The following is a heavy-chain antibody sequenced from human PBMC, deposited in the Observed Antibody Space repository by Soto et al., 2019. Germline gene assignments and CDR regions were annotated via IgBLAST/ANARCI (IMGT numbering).Heavy chain of an antibody. J-gene: IGHJ4*02. CDR3: TTDAAVTYSNYYFDY. D-gene: IGHD4-4*01. CDR1: GFTFSNAW. CDR2: IKSKTDGGTT. Sequence: GGSLRLSCAASGFTFSNAWMSWVRQAPGKGLEWVGRIKSKTDGGTTDYAAPVKGRFTISRDDSKNTLYLQMNSLKTEDTAVYYCTTDAAVTYSNYYFDYWGQGTLVTVSS. V-gene: IGHV3-15*01.